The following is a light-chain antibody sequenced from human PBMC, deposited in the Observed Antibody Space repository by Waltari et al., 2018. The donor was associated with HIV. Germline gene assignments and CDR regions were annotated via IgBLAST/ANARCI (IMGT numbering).Light chain of an antibody. CDR2: DAS. J-gene: IGKJ2*03. CDR3: QHRSNWPPYS. CDR1: QSVNSY. Sequence: EIVLTQSPATLSLSPGERATLSCRASQSVNSYLDWYQKKPGQAPRLLIYDASDRAAGIPARFSGRGSGTDFTLTISSLEPEDFAVYYCQHRSNWPPYSFGQGTKLEIK. V-gene: IGKV3-11*01.